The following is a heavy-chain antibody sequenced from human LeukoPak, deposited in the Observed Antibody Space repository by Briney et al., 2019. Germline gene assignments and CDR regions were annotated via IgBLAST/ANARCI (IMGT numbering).Heavy chain of an antibody. J-gene: IGHJ3*01. CDR1: GGTFTHYV. Sequence: SVKVSCKASGGTFTHYVISWVRQARGQGLEWMGGIAPISGTPMYAQRFQGRVTITADKSTNTAYMEMSSLTSEDTAVYYCAREGEYYSESGNLVDASDVWGQGTVVTVSA. D-gene: IGHD3-10*01. CDR3: AREGEYYSESGNLVDASDV. CDR2: IAPISGTP. V-gene: IGHV1-69*06.